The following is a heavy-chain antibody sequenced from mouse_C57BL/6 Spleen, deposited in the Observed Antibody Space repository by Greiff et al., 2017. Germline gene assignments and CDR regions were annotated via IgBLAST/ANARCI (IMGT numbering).Heavy chain of an antibody. J-gene: IGHJ1*03. V-gene: IGHV5-9*01. D-gene: IGHD1-1*01. CDR1: GFTFSSYT. Sequence: EVQVVESGGGLVKPGGSLKLSCAASGFTFSSYTMSWVRQTPEKRLEWVATISGGGGNTYYPDSVKGRFTISRDNAKNTLYLQMSSLRSEDTALYYCARWIITTRYFDVWGTGTTVTVSS. CDR2: ISGGGGNT. CDR3: ARWIITTRYFDV.